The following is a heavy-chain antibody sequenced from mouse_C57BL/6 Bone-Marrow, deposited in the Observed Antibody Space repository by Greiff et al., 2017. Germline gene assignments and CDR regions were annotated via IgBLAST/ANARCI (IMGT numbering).Heavy chain of an antibody. J-gene: IGHJ1*03. Sequence: VQLQQSGPELVKPGASVKISCKASGYSFTGYYMNWVKQSPEKSLEWIGEINPSTGGTTYNQKFKAKATLTVDKSSSTAYMQLKSLTSEDSAVYYCARAGSSPYWYYGVWGTGTTVTVSS. CDR1: GYSFTGYY. CDR2: INPSTGGT. V-gene: IGHV1-42*01. D-gene: IGHD1-1*01. CDR3: ARAGSSPYWYYGV.